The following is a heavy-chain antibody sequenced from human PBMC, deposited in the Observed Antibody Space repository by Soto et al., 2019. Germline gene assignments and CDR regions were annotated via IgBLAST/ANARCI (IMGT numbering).Heavy chain of an antibody. V-gene: IGHV4-61*01. CDR2: IYYSGST. CDR1: CGSVSSGSYY. CDR3: ARDRGSSGYDPGDYYYGMEV. Sequence: PSETLSLTSTVSCGSVSSGSYYWSWIRQPPGKGLEWIGYIYYSGSTNYNPSLKSRVTISVDTSKNQFSLKLSSVTAADTAVYYCARDRGSSGYDPGDYYYGMEVWGQGTTVTVSS. J-gene: IGHJ6*02. D-gene: IGHD5-12*01.